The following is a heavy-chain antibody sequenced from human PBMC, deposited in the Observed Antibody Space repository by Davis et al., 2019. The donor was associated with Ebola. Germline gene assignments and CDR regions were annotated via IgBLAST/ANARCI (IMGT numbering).Heavy chain of an antibody. V-gene: IGHV3-48*02. CDR2: TSSSSSTI. J-gene: IGHJ6*04. D-gene: IGHD2-2*01. CDR3: TTVGIVVDDGMDV. Sequence: PGGSLRPSCPASGFTFSSFTMNWVRQAPGKGLEWGSSTSSSSSTIHYADSVKGRFTISRDNAKNSLYLQMNSLRDEDTAVYYCTTVGIVVDDGMDVWGKGTTVTVSS. CDR1: GFTFSSFT.